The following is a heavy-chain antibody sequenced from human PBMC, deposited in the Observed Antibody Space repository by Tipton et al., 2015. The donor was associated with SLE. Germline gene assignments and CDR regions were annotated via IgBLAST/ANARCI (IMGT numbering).Heavy chain of an antibody. J-gene: IGHJ3*02. CDR3: ARDGYNWGDFAFDI. CDR1: GGSFSGYY. D-gene: IGHD5-24*01. CDR2: IYYSGST. V-gene: IGHV4-34*01. Sequence: AGLVKPSETLSLTCAVYGGSFSGYYWSWIRQPPGKGLEWIGSIYYSGSTYYNPSLKSRVTISVDTSKNQFSLKLSSVTAADTAVYYCARDGYNWGDFAFDIWGQGTMVTVSS.